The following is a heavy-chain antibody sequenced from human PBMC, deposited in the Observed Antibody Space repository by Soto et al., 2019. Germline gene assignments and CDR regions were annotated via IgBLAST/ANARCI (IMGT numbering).Heavy chain of an antibody. V-gene: IGHV1-69*13. J-gene: IGHJ6*02. CDR2: IIPISGTT. Sequence: SVKVSCKASGGTFSTHAIIWVRQAPGHGLEWMGGIIPISGTTYYTQKFQGRVTITADEPTSTAFMELSSLKSEDTAVFYCARGYCSGGNCYSGMDVWGQGTMGTVSS. CDR1: GGTFSTHA. D-gene: IGHD2-15*01. CDR3: ARGYCSGGNCYSGMDV.